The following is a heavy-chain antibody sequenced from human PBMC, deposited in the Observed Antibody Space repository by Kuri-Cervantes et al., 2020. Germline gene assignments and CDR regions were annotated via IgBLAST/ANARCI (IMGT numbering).Heavy chain of an antibody. CDR3: AHSNNSGYTFDY. J-gene: IGHJ4*02. CDR1: GFSLSNARMG. D-gene: IGHD5-12*01. V-gene: IGHV2-26*01. CDR2: IFSNDEK. Sequence: SGPTLVKPTETLTLTCTVSGFSLSNARMGVSWICQPPGKALEWLAHIFSNDEKSYSTSLKSRLTISKDTSKSQVVLTMTNMDPVDTATYYCAHSNNSGYTFDYWGQGTLVTVSS.